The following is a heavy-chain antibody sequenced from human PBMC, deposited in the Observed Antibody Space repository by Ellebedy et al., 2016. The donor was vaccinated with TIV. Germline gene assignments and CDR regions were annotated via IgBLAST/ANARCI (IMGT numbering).Heavy chain of an antibody. CDR3: ARVHEYKDILTADWHDGMDV. CDR1: GGSIDGYY. CDR2: IYYRGYT. D-gene: IGHD3-9*01. Sequence: GSLRLSCTVSGGSIDGYYWTWIRQPPGKGLEWIGYIYYRGYTNYSPSFMSRVTISVDTSKNQVSLKLFSVTTADTALYFGARVHEYKDILTADWHDGMDVWGQGTTVTVSS. J-gene: IGHJ6*02. V-gene: IGHV4-59*01.